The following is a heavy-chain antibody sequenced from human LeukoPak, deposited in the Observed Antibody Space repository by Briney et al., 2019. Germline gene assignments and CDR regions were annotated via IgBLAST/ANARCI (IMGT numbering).Heavy chain of an antibody. D-gene: IGHD1-1*01. CDR2: IYYSGST. Sequence: SETLSLTCNVSGDSISSCYWSWIRQPPGGGLEWIGYIYYSGSTNYNPSLKSRVTISVDTSKNQFSLKLSSVTAADTAVYYCARHTSMAHFDYWGQGTLVTVSS. CDR1: GDSISSCY. CDR3: ARHTSMAHFDY. V-gene: IGHV4-59*08. J-gene: IGHJ4*02.